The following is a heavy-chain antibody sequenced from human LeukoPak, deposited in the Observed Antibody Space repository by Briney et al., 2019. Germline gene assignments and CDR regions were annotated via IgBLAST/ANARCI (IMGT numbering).Heavy chain of an antibody. CDR3: ARGVGSGWYLGWFDP. J-gene: IGHJ5*02. Sequence: SETLSLTCTVSGGSISSYYWSWIRQPPGKGLEWIGDIYYSGSTNYNPSLKSRVTMSVDTSKNQFSLKLSSVTAADTAVYYCARGVGSGWYLGWFDPWGQGTLVTVSS. CDR2: IYYSGST. CDR1: GGSISSYY. V-gene: IGHV4-59*01. D-gene: IGHD6-19*01.